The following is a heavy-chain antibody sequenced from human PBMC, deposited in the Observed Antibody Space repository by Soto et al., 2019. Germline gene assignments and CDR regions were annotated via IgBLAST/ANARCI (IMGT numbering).Heavy chain of an antibody. V-gene: IGHV3-33*01. D-gene: IGHD3-3*01. CDR1: GFTFSSYG. CDR3: ASDSTSVLVVAAFDI. CDR2: IWYDGGEI. J-gene: IGHJ3*02. Sequence: QVQLVESGGGVVQPGRSLRLSCAASGFTFSSYGMHWVRQAPGKGLEWVAVIWYDGGEIYYGDSVKGRFTVSRDNSKNTLYLQMTSLRAEDTDVYYCASDSTSVLVVAAFDIWGQGTMVTVSS.